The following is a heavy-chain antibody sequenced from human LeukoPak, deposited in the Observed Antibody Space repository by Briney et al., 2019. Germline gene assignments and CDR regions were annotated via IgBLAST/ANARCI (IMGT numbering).Heavy chain of an antibody. Sequence: SETLSLTCTVSGGSISSYYWSWIRQPPGKGLEWIGYIYYSGSTNYNPSLKSRVTISVDTSKNQFSLKLSSVTAADTAVYYCARVGYYYYYGMDVWGQGTTVTASS. CDR1: GGSISSYY. CDR3: ARVGYYYYYGMDV. J-gene: IGHJ6*02. CDR2: IYYSGST. V-gene: IGHV4-59*01.